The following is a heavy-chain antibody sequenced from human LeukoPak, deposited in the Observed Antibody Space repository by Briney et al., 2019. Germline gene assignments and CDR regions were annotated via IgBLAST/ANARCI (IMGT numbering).Heavy chain of an antibody. Sequence: ASVKVSCKASGYTFSDYVIHWVRQAPGQGLECMGWINPKSGGTNYVQKFQGRVTMTRDTSINTVYMELRSLRSDDTAVYYCARDILYSSSWFLQDHWGQGTLVTVSS. CDR2: INPKSGGT. CDR3: ARDILYSSSWFLQDH. CDR1: GYTFSDYV. D-gene: IGHD6-13*01. J-gene: IGHJ4*02. V-gene: IGHV1-2*02.